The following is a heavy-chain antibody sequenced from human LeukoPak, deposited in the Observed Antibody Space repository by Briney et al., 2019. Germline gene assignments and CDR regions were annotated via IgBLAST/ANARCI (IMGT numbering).Heavy chain of an antibody. V-gene: IGHV3-53*01. CDR1: GFTVSNNY. D-gene: IGHD1-14*01. Sequence: PGGSLRLSCVVSGFTVSNNYMKWVRQAPGKGLEWVSTIYGGGSTYYADSVRGRFTISRHNSKNTLYLQMNSLRAEDTAVYYCAKPATPGSYFDYWGQGTLVTVSS. J-gene: IGHJ4*02. CDR3: AKPATPGSYFDY. CDR2: IYGGGST.